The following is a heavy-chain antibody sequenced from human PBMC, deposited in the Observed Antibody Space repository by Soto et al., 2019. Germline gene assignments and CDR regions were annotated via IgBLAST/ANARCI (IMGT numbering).Heavy chain of an antibody. CDR3: AKDLGVRSSGWYRWFDP. V-gene: IGHV3-30-3*01. Sequence: PGVSLRLSCAASGFTFRNYAMHWVRQAPGKGLECLAVIAYGGSNAFYRDSVKGRFTISRDNSKNTLYLQMNSLRAEDTAVYYCAKDLGVRSSGWYRWFDPWGQGTLVTVSS. D-gene: IGHD6-19*01. CDR1: GFTFRNYA. J-gene: IGHJ5*02. CDR2: IAYGGSNA.